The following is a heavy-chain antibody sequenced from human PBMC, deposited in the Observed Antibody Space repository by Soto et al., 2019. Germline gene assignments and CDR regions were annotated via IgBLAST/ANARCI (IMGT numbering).Heavy chain of an antibody. J-gene: IGHJ4*02. D-gene: IGHD3-22*01. CDR1: GGSLTTYY. CDR3: ARTDGYDTSGYPFDY. CDR2: IYYSGIT. V-gene: IGHV4-59*01. Sequence: PSETLSLTCTVSGGSLTTYYWSWIRQPPGKGLEWIGYIYYSGITNYKPSLKSRVTISVDTSKNQFSLRLSSVTAADTAVYYCARTDGYDTSGYPFDYWGQGTLVTVSS.